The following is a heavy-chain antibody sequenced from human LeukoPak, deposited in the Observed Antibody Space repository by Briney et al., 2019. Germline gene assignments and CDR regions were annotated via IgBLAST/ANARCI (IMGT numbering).Heavy chain of an antibody. D-gene: IGHD3-10*01. CDR2: ISAYNGNT. V-gene: IGHV1-18*01. CDR3: ARDILDYGSGSWYMDV. J-gene: IGHJ6*03. Sequence: ASVKVSCKASGYTFTSYGISWVRQAPGQGLEWMGWISAYNGNTNYAQKLQGRVTMTTDTSTSTAYMELRSLRSDDTAVYYCARDILDYGSGSWYMDVWGKGTTVTISS. CDR1: GYTFTSYG.